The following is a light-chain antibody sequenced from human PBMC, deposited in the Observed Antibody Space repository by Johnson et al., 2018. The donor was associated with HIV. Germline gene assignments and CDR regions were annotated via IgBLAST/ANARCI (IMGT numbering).Light chain of an antibody. CDR3: GTWDSSLSASV. V-gene: IGLV1-51*01. CDR1: GSNIGNNY. CDR2: DNN. Sequence: QSVLTQPPSVSAAPGQKVTISCSGSGSNIGNNYVSWYQQLPGTAPKLLIYDNNKRPSGIPDRFSGSKSGTSATLGITGLQTGDEADYYCGTWDSSLSASVFGTGTKVTVL. J-gene: IGLJ1*01.